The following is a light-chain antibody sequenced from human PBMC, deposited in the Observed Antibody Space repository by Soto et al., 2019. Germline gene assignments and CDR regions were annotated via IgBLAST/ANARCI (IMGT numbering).Light chain of an antibody. V-gene: IGLV2-14*01. CDR2: EVT. CDR1: SSDIGDYNY. CDR3: ISCRGTDSPYV. Sequence: QSVLTQPASVSGSPGQSITISCTGASSDIGDYNYVSWYQQHPGKAPKLIISEVTNRPSGVSNRFSGSKSGNTASLTISGLQAEDEADYYCISCRGTDSPYVFGTRTKVTVL. J-gene: IGLJ1*01.